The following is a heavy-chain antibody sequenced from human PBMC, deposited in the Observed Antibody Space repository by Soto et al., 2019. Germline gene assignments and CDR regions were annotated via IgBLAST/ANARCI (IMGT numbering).Heavy chain of an antibody. D-gene: IGHD3-22*01. V-gene: IGHV1-69*13. Sequence: SVKVSCKASGGTFSSYAISWVRQAPGQGLEWMGGIIPIFGTANYAQKFQGRVTITADESTSTAYMELSSLRSEDTAVYYCARERGDQNYDSSGHFDYWGQGTLVTVSS. CDR3: ARERGDQNYDSSGHFDY. CDR1: GGTFSSYA. J-gene: IGHJ4*02. CDR2: IIPIFGTA.